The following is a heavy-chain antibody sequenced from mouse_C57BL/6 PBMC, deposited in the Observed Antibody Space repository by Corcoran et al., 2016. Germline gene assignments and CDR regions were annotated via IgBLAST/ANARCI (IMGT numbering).Heavy chain of an antibody. V-gene: IGHV1-26*01. CDR1: GYTFTDNY. CDR3: ARGYYADYYAMDY. D-gene: IGHD1-1*01. Sequence: EVKLQQSGPELVKTGDSVKISCKAYGYTFTDNYMNWVKQSQGKSLERNGDINPNNGGTSYNQKFKGKATLTVDKYSSTANMELRRLTSEDSSVYYCARGYYADYYAMDYCGQGTSVTVSS. J-gene: IGHJ4*01. CDR2: INPNNGGT.